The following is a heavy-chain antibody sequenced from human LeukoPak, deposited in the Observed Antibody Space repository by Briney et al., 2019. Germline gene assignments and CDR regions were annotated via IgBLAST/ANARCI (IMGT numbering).Heavy chain of an antibody. J-gene: IGHJ5*02. CDR3: ARERSSSGGHSWFDP. CDR1: GGYIITSGHY. Sequence: IPSETLSLTCTVSGGYIITSGHYWGWIRQPPGKGLEWIGSIYYTGVTSTNTFFRSRMSISVDTSKNQFSLNLTSVTAADAAVYYCARERSSSGGHSWFDPWGQGTLVTVSS. CDR2: IYYTGVT. V-gene: IGHV4-39*07. D-gene: IGHD4-23*01.